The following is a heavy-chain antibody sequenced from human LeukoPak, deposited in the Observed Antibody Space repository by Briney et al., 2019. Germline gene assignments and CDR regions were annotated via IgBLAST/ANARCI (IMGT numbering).Heavy chain of an antibody. D-gene: IGHD1-14*01. V-gene: IGHV6-1*01. CDR2: TYYTSKWYD. J-gene: IGHJ4*02. CDR3: ARTSGYNTLSF. Sequence: SQTLSLTCVISGDSISSNTASWNWIRQSPSRGLEWLGRTYYTSKWYDDYADSVKSRITISPDTSKNQFSLHLKSVTPDDTALFCARTSGYNTLSFWGQGTLVTVSS. CDR1: GDSISSNTAS.